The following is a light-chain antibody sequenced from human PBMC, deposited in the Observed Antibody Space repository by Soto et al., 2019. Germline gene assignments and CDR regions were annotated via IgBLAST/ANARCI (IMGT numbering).Light chain of an antibody. J-gene: IGKJ1*01. CDR2: GAS. CDR3: QQYNSYPWT. V-gene: IGKV1-9*01. CDR1: QGTSSY. Sequence: IQLTQSPSFLSASVGDRVTITCRASQGTSSYLAWFQQKPGRAPKLLIYGASTLQSGVPARFSGSGSGTDFTLTISNLQPEDFATYYCQQYNSYPWTFGQGTKVDIK.